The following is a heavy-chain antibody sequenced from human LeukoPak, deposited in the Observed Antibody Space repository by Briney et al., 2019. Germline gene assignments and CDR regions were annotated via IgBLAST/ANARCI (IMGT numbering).Heavy chain of an antibody. J-gene: IGHJ4*02. Sequence: PSETLSLTCTVSGGSISSSSYYWGWIRQPPGKGLEWIGSIYYSGSTYYNPSLKSRVTISVDTSKNQFSLKLSSVTAADTAVYYCARTSYDSSGYYYGWGQGTLVTVSS. D-gene: IGHD3-22*01. V-gene: IGHV4-39*07. CDR3: ARTSYDSSGYYYG. CDR2: IYYSGST. CDR1: GGSISSSSYY.